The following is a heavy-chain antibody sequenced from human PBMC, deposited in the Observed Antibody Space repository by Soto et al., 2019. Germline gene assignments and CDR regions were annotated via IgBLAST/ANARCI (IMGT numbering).Heavy chain of an antibody. V-gene: IGHV5-51*01. Sequence: PGESLKISCKGSGYSFTTYWIGWVRQMPGKGLEWMGIIYPRDSDTRYSPSFQGQVTISADKSISTAYLQWSSLKASDTAMYYCASFLRYDFWSGYVFDYWGQGTLVTGSS. CDR1: GYSFTTYW. J-gene: IGHJ4*02. CDR2: IYPRDSDT. D-gene: IGHD3-3*01. CDR3: ASFLRYDFWSGYVFDY.